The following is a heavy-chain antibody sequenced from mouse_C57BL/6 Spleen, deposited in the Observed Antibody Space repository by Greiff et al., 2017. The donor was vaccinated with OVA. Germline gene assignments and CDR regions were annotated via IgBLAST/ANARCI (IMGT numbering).Heavy chain of an antibody. Sequence: QVQLKESGAELVRPGASVTLSCKASGYTFTDYEMHWVKQTPVHGLEWIGAIDPETGGTAYNQKFKGKAILTADKSSSTAYMELRSLTSEDSAVYYCTRRAYYSNYVDYWGQGTTLTVSS. CDR1: GYTFTDYE. CDR2: IDPETGGT. V-gene: IGHV1-15*01. J-gene: IGHJ2*01. CDR3: TRRAYYSNYVDY. D-gene: IGHD2-5*01.